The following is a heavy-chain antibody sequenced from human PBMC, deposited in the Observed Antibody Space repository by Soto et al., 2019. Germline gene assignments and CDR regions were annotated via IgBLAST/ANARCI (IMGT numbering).Heavy chain of an antibody. J-gene: IGHJ5*02. CDR2: IYYSGST. Sequence: SETLSLTCTVSGGSISSYYWSWIRQPPGKGLEWIGYIYYSGSTNYNPSLKSRVTISVDTSKNQFSLKLSSVTAADTAVYYCAREGGPYCSGGSCYNPPVDPWGQGTLVTVSS. CDR3: AREGGPYCSGGSCYNPPVDP. CDR1: GGSISSYY. D-gene: IGHD2-15*01. V-gene: IGHV4-59*01.